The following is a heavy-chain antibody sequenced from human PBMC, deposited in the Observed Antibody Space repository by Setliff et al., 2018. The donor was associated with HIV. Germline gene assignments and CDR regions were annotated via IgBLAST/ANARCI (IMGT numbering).Heavy chain of an antibody. J-gene: IGHJ4*02. CDR1: GDSITSGYY. CDR3: ARDATRGGDFDF. D-gene: IGHD1-26*01. Sequence: SETLSLTCTVSGDSITSGYYCSWIRQRPGEGLEWIGYIHYGGVAYYNPSLKSRLAMSADTSRNQFSLNLNSVTAADTAVYYCARDATRGGDFDFWGQGTLVTVSS. V-gene: IGHV4-31*03. CDR2: IHYGGVA.